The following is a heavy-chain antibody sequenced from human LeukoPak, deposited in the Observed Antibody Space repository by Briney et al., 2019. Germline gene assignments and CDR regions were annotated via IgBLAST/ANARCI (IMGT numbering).Heavy chain of an antibody. CDR1: GGSISSGGYY. J-gene: IGHJ4*02. D-gene: IGHD7-27*01. CDR2: IYYSGTT. Sequence: SQTLSLTCTVSGGSISSGGYYWSWIRQLPGKGLEWIGNIYYSGTTSYNPSLKSRLTISLDTSENQFSLKLSSVTAADTAVYYCARGSTGDKSNNWGQGTLATVSS. V-gene: IGHV4-31*03. CDR3: ARGSTGDKSNN.